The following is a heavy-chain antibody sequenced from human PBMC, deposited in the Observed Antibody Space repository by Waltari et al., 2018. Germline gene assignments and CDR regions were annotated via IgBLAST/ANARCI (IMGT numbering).Heavy chain of an antibody. CDR2: IKSDGSST. Sequence: EVQLVESGGGLVQPGGSLRLSCAASGFTFSSYWRHWARQAPGNGLVWVSRIKSDGSSTSYADSVKGRFTISRDNAKNTLYRQSNSLRAEDTAVYYCARITIFGVPHHYYGMDVWGQGTTVTVSS. V-gene: IGHV3-74*01. CDR3: ARITIFGVPHHYYGMDV. D-gene: IGHD3-3*01. J-gene: IGHJ6*02. CDR1: GFTFSSYW.